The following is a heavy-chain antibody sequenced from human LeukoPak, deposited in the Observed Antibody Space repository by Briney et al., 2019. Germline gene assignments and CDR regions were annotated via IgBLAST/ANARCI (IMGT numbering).Heavy chain of an antibody. V-gene: IGHV3-7*01. CDR1: GFTFSSYS. CDR2: IKQDGTEK. J-gene: IGHJ4*02. CDR3: AKVAKYYYGSETYYFFEQ. D-gene: IGHD3-10*01. Sequence: GGSLRLSCAAFGFTFSSYSMNWVRQAPGKGLEWVANIKQDGTEKYYVDSVKGRFTISRDNARNSLELQMNSLRVEDTAVYYCAKVAKYYYGSETYYFFEQWGQGTPVTASS.